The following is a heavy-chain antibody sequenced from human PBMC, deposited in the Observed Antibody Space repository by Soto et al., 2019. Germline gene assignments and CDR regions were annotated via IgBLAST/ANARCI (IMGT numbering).Heavy chain of an antibody. D-gene: IGHD3-3*01. CDR3: ARSPQYYTPGSSPFDY. Sequence: SETLSHTCVVFSYVIESGHYWGWARQPPGKGLEWVGSIYDSGTIYYNPSLRSRVTISADTSKNQFSLSLTSVTAADTAVYYCARSPQYYTPGSSPFDYWGPGTMVTVSS. CDR2: IYDSGTI. CDR1: SYVIESGHY. V-gene: IGHV4-38-2*01. J-gene: IGHJ4*03.